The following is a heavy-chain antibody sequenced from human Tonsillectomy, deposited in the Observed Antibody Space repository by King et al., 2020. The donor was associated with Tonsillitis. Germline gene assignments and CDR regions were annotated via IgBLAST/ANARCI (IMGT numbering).Heavy chain of an antibody. D-gene: IGHD3-3*01. Sequence: QLQESGPGLVEPSETLSLTCSVSGGSMSSYYWSWIRQPPGKGLEWIGYIYYSGSTNYNPSLKSRVTMSVDTSKSQFSLKLSSVTAADTAVYYCARVTIFGGDPYYYYMDVWGNGTTVIVSS. CDR2: IYYSGST. V-gene: IGHV4-59*01. J-gene: IGHJ6*03. CDR1: GGSMSSYY. CDR3: ARVTIFGGDPYYYYMDV.